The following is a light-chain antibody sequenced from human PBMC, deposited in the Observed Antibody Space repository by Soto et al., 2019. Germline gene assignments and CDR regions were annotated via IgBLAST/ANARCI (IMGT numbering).Light chain of an antibody. CDR2: GAS. V-gene: IGKV1-39*01. Sequence: DIQVTQSASSLSASVGDRITITCRASQSISSYLNWYQHKLGKAPKLLISGASTLQSGVPSRFSGRGSGTDFTLTISSLQPEDFATYYCQQNYNTPTWTFGQGTKVEVK. J-gene: IGKJ1*01. CDR3: QQNYNTPTWT. CDR1: QSISSY.